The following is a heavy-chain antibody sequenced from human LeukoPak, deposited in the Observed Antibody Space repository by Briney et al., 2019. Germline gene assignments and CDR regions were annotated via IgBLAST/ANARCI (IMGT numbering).Heavy chain of an antibody. CDR1: GYSFTSYW. Sequence: GASLKISCKGSGYSFTSYWIGWVRQMPGKGLEWMGIIYPGDSDTRYSPSFQGQVTISADKSISTAYLQWSSLKASDTAMYYCARESSELRFLEWLNAFDIWGQGTMVTVSS. V-gene: IGHV5-51*03. D-gene: IGHD3-3*01. CDR2: IYPGDSDT. CDR3: ARESSELRFLEWLNAFDI. J-gene: IGHJ3*02.